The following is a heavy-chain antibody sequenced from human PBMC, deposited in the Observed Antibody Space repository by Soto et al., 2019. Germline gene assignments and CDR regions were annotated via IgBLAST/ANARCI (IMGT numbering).Heavy chain of an antibody. V-gene: IGHV1-2*04. Sequence: ASVKVSCKASGYTFNGYYMHWVRQAPGQGLEWMGWINPNSGGTNYAQKFQGWVTMTRDTSISTAYMELSRLRSDDTAVYYCARDRVVYWDYGSSHFSNYYYYYGMDVWGQGTTVTVSS. CDR2: INPNSGGT. D-gene: IGHD6-6*01. CDR1: GYTFNGYY. J-gene: IGHJ6*01. CDR3: ARDRVVYWDYGSSHFSNYYYYYGMDV.